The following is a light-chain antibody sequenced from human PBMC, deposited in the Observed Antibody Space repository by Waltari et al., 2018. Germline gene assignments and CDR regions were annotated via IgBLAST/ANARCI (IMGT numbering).Light chain of an antibody. Sequence: WYRHTPGQGPRQLLYKSKPCSAGVPDRVSGSILGNTAALNITGGRADDESDYFCALYMGSGIWVFGGGNRLTVL. V-gene: IGLV8-61*01. CDR2: KSK. J-gene: IGLJ3*02. CDR3: ALYMGSGIWV.